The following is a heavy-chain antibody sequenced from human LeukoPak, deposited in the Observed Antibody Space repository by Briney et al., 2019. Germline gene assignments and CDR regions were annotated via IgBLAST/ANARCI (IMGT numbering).Heavy chain of an antibody. CDR3: ARDLNIHDFWDYYYYYGMDV. V-gene: IGHV3-74*01. CDR2: IASDGSST. J-gene: IGHJ6*02. Sequence: HPGGSLRLSCAASGFTFSSYWMNWVRQAPGKGLVWVSRIASDGSSTTYADSVKGRFSISRDNAKNTLYLQMNSLRVEDTAVYYCARDLNIHDFWDYYYYYGMDVWSQGTTVTVSS. CDR1: GFTFSSYW. D-gene: IGHD3-3*01.